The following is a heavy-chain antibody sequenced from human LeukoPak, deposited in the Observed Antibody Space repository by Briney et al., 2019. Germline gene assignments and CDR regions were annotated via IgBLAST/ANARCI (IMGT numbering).Heavy chain of an antibody. Sequence: GGSLRLSCAASGFTFDDYGLNWVRQVPGKGLEWVSGINWSGVSTSYADAVRGRFTLFRDNAKNSVYLQMNSLRAEDTALYYCAKDTIIAAAGTWVFDYWGQGTLVTVSS. CDR3: AKDTIIAAAGTWVFDY. D-gene: IGHD6-13*01. CDR1: GFTFDDYG. CDR2: INWSGVST. J-gene: IGHJ4*02. V-gene: IGHV3-20*04.